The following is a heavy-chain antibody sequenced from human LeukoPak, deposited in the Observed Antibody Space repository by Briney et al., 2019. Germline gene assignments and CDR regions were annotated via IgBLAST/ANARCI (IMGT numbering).Heavy chain of an antibody. CDR2: IYYSGST. J-gene: IGHJ6*03. V-gene: IGHV4-61*08. CDR3: ARERHDFWKPVGYYYYYMDV. D-gene: IGHD3-3*01. Sequence: PSETLSLTCTVSGGSISNGGYYWRWIRQPPGKGLEWIEYIYYSGSTNYNPSLKSRVTISVDTSKNQFSLKLSSVTAADTAVYYCARERHDFWKPVGYYYYYMDVWGKGTTVTVSS. CDR1: GGSISNGGYY.